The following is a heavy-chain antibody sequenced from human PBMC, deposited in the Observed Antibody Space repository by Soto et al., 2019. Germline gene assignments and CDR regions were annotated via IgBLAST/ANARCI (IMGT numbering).Heavy chain of an antibody. D-gene: IGHD3-9*01. CDR3: AREGSAGVLRYFDWLKYKYYYGMDV. J-gene: IGHJ6*02. V-gene: IGHV1-3*01. CDR2: INAGNGNT. CDR1: GGTFSSYA. Sequence: GASVKVSCKASGGTFSSYAISWVRQAPGQRLEWMGWINAGNGNTKYSQKFQGRVTITRDTSASTAYMELSSLRSEDTAVYYCAREGSAGVLRYFDWLKYKYYYGMDVWGQGTTVTVSS.